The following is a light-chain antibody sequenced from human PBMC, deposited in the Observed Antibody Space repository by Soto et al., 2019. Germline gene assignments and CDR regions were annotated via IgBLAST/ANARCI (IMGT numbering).Light chain of an antibody. V-gene: IGKV4-1*01. CDR2: WAS. CDR1: QSVLSSSNNMNY. Sequence: DIVMTQSPDSLAVSLGERATINCKSSQSVLSSSNNMNYLTWYQQKPGQPPKLLIYWASTRQSGVPDRFSGSGSGTDFTLTISSLQAEDVPVYFCQQYYGTPTFGQGTEVEVK. J-gene: IGKJ1*01. CDR3: QQYYGTPT.